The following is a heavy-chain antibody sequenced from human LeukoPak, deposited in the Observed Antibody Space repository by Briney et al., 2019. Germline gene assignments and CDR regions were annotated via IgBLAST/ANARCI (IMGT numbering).Heavy chain of an antibody. V-gene: IGHV3-11*01. CDR1: GFTFSDYY. CDR3: ALGTINKDFYFGMDV. D-gene: IGHD2-8*01. CDR2: ISNSGSTV. J-gene: IGHJ6*02. Sequence: GGSLRLSCAASGFTFSDYYMTWLRQAPGKGLEWLSYISNSGSTVFYADSVKGRFTVSRDNAKRSLYLQIESLRDDDTAVYHCALGTINKDFYFGMDVWGQGTTVTVSS.